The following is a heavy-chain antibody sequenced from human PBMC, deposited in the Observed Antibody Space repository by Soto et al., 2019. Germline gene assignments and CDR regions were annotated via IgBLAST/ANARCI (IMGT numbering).Heavy chain of an antibody. V-gene: IGHV3-11*06. D-gene: IGHD2-15*01. CDR2: ISPGSRYP. J-gene: IGHJ5*02. CDR3: VRGGGGGLFDP. Sequence: GGSLRLSCAVSGFTFGDSYMSWSRQAPGKGLEWLSYISPGSRYPAYADSVKGRFTISRDNAKRSLYLQMMSLTAEDTAIYYCVRGGGGGLFDPWGQGTVVTVSS. CDR1: GFTFGDSY.